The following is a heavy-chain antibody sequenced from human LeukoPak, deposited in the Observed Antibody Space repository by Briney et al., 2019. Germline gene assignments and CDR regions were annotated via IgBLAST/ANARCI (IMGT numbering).Heavy chain of an antibody. D-gene: IGHD2-15*01. CDR2: ISNNGGYT. J-gene: IGHJ4*02. CDR1: GFTFSSSA. V-gene: IGHV3-23*01. CDR3: AKQLGYCSDGSCYFPY. Sequence: PGGSLRLSCAASGFTFSSSAMSWVRQAPGKGLEWVSAISNNGGYTYYADSVQGRFTISRDNSKSTLRLQMNSLRAEDTVVYYCAKQLGYCSDGSCYFPYWGQGTLVTVSS.